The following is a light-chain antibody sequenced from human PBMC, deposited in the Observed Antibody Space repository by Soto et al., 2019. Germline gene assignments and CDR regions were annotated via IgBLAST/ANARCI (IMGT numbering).Light chain of an antibody. CDR2: ENN. CDR1: SSNIGAGYE. J-gene: IGLJ1*01. V-gene: IGLV1-40*01. CDR3: QYYDSSLSAYV. Sequence: QSVLTQPPSVSEAPGQRVTISCTGSSSNIGAGYEAHWYQQVPGTAPKLLIYENNNRPSGVPDRFSGSKSGTSASLAITGRQAEDEADYYCQYYDSSLSAYVFGTGTKVTVL.